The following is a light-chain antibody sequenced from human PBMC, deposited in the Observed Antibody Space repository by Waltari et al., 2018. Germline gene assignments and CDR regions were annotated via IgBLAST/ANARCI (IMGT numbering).Light chain of an antibody. J-gene: IGLJ2*01. CDR3: QTWDSTYVV. V-gene: IGLV3-1*01. CDR2: QDV. CDR1: KLGDKY. Sequence: SYELTQPPSVSVSPGQTANISCSGPKLGDKYVCWYHQKPGQSPVLVIYQDVKRPSGIPERFSGSNSGNTATLTISGTQAMDEADYYCQTWDSTYVVFGGGTTLTVL.